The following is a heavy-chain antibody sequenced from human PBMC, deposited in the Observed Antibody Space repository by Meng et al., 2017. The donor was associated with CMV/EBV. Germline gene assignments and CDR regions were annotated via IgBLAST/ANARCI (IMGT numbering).Heavy chain of an antibody. Sequence: SETLSLTCTVSGGSVSSGNYYWSWIRQPPGKGLEWIGYIYYSGSTNYNPSLKSRVTISVDTSKNQFSLKLSSVTAADTAVYYCASGKYYYGSGSYYNPYYWGQGTLVTVSS. J-gene: IGHJ4*02. CDR3: ASGKYYYGSGSYYNPYY. D-gene: IGHD3-10*01. CDR1: GGSVSSGNYY. CDR2: IYYSGST. V-gene: IGHV4-61*01.